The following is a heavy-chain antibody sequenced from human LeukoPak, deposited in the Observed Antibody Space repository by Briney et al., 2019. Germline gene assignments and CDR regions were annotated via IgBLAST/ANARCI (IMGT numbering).Heavy chain of an antibody. V-gene: IGHV4-59*01. CDR2: IYYSGST. D-gene: IGHD3-16*01. J-gene: IGHJ5*02. CDR3: AREIGERGIIWFDP. CDR1: GGPISNYY. Sequence: SETLSLTCTVPGGPISNYYWSWIRQPPGKGLERVGYIYYSGSTNYNPSLQSRVTVSVDTYKNQFALKLSAVAAADTAVYYCAREIGERGIIWFDPWGQGTLVTVSS.